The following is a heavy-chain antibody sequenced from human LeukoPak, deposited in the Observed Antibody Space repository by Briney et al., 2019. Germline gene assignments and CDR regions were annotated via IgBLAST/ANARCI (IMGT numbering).Heavy chain of an antibody. V-gene: IGHV3-23*01. D-gene: IGHD6-25*01. CDR1: GFSFDTHG. J-gene: IGHJ4*02. CDR2: IDGGGVNT. Sequence: GRSLRLSCAASGFSFDTHGMHWVRQAPGKGLEWVSAIDGGGVNTLYADSVKGRFTISRDNSKNTVYLQMNSLSAEDTAIYYCAKRSARPKPFDCWGRGTLVTVSS. CDR3: AKRSARPKPFDC.